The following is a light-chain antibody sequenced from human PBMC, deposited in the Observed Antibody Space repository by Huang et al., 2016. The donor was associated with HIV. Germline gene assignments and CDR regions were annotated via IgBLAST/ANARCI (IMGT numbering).Light chain of an antibody. CDR2: GAS. CDR1: QSVTTN. CDR3: LQYSRWPPVT. Sequence: EMVMTQSPATLSASPGERATLSCRASQSVTTNLAWYQQKPGKGPRLRIYGASTRDTGIPARFRGSGSGTEFTLTISSLQSEDFAVYYCLQYSRWPPVTFGQGTRLEI. V-gene: IGKV3D-15*01. J-gene: IGKJ5*01.